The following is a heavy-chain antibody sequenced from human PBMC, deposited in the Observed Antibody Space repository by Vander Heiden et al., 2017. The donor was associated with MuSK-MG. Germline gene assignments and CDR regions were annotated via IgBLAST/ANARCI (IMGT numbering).Heavy chain of an antibody. CDR3: ARGLKGIVGATLDY. Sequence: QVQLQQWRVGLLKPFETLSLTCAGYGGSFSGYYWSWIRQPPGKGLEWIGEINHSGSTNYNPSLKSRVTISVDTSKNQFSLKLSSVTAADTAVYYCARGLKGIVGATLDYWGQGTLVTVSS. J-gene: IGHJ4*02. CDR2: INHSGST. D-gene: IGHD1-26*01. V-gene: IGHV4-34*01. CDR1: GGSFSGYY.